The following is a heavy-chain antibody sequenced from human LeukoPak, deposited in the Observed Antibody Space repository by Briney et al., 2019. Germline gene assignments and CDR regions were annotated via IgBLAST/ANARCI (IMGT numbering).Heavy chain of an antibody. Sequence: GGSLRLSCASSVFTFKVFARCWVRQAPGKGLEWVGRIISKADGGATQYAAPVTGRLTVSRDDSKRTPYLQMNSLKTEDTAIYYCTAELYGVPASWGQGTLVTVSS. CDR2: IISKADGGAT. D-gene: IGHD3-10*01. CDR3: TAELYGVPAS. V-gene: IGHV3-15*01. CDR1: VFTFKVFA. J-gene: IGHJ4*02.